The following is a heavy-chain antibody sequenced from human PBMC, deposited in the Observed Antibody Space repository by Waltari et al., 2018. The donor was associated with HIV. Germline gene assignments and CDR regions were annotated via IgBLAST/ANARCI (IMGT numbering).Heavy chain of an antibody. D-gene: IGHD1-26*01. CDR1: GASMRSSSYF. Sequence: KLQESGPGLVKPSETLSLTCVVSGASMRSSSYFWGWIRQAPGKGLEWIGSMFYTGSSYYNPSLKSRVNISIDTLNNQFSLKMTSVTAADTAVYYCARDWDVTTACMDVWGQGTTVTVSS. J-gene: IGHJ6*02. CDR3: ARDWDVTTACMDV. CDR2: MFYTGSS. V-gene: IGHV4-39*07.